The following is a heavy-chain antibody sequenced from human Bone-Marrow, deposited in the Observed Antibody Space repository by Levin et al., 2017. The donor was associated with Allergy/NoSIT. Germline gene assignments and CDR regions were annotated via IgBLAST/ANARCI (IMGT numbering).Heavy chain of an antibody. V-gene: IGHV3-23*01. D-gene: IGHD4-17*01. Sequence: GGSLRLSCAASGFIFRAFAMSWVRQAPGKGLEWVSGISDNANTAYYADSVKGRFTISRDNSKNTLYLQMNSLRAEDTAVYYCARGRTEYGDYMGYWGQGTLVTVSS. CDR3: ARGRTEYGDYMGY. CDR1: GFIFRAFA. J-gene: IGHJ4*02. CDR2: ISDNANTA.